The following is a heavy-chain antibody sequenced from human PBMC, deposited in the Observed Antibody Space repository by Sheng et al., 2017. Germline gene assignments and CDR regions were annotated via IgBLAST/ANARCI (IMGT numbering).Heavy chain of an antibody. V-gene: IGHV3-15*01. CDR1: GFTFSNAW. D-gene: IGHD4-17*01. Sequence: EVQLVESGGGLVKPGGSLRLSCAASGFTFSNAWMSWVRQAPGKGLEWVGRIKSKTDGGTTDYAAPVKGRFTISRDDSKNTLYLQMNSLKTEDTAVYYCTTCLTTVTCYYYYGMDVWGQGTTVTVSS. J-gene: IGHJ6*02. CDR3: TTCLTTVTCYYYYGMDV. CDR2: IKSKTDGGTT.